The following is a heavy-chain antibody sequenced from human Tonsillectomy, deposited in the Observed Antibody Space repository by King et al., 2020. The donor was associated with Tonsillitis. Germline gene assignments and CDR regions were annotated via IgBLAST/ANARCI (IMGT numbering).Heavy chain of an antibody. D-gene: IGHD1-7*01. V-gene: IGHV4-59*08. J-gene: IGHJ3*02. Sequence: QLQESGPGLVKPSETLFLTCSVSGGSMSGYYWSWIRQPPGKGLEWIGYIFYTGSTNYNPSLRSRVTMSVDTSKNQFSLKLSSVTAADTAVYYCARRANLNYYVEIWGQGTMVTVSS. CDR3: ARRANLNYYVEI. CDR2: IFYTGST. CDR1: GGSMSGYY.